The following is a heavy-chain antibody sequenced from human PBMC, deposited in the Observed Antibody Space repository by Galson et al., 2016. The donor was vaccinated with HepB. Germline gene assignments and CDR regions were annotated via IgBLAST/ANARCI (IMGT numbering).Heavy chain of an antibody. CDR3: ARSYYDSGYYLDH. J-gene: IGHJ4*02. V-gene: IGHV3-43*01. D-gene: IGHD3-16*01. Sequence: ASGFIFDDYSMHWVRQTPGKGLEWLSLISWDGQTSYYRDSLRGRFTISRDNSNHSLYLQMDSLTTEDTALYYCARSYYDSGYYLDHWGQGTLVTVSA. CDR1: GFIFDDYS. CDR2: ISWDGQTS.